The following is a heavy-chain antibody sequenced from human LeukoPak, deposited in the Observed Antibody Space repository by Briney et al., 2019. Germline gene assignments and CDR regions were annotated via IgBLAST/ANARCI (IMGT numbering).Heavy chain of an antibody. J-gene: IGHJ4*02. CDR2: LYYNGRT. Sequence: PSETLSLTCTLSGGSISTYYWSWIRQPPGKGLEWIGYLYYNGRTNYNPSLKSRVTLSLDTSKNQFSLKLRSVTAADTAVYYCARGPTTVTRAFDYWGQGILVTVSS. D-gene: IGHD4-17*01. V-gene: IGHV4-59*12. CDR1: GGSISTYY. CDR3: ARGPTTVTRAFDY.